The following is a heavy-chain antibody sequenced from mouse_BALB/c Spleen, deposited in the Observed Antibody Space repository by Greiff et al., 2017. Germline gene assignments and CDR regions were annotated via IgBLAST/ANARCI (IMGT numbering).Heavy chain of an antibody. V-gene: IGHV5-6-3*01. D-gene: IGHD2-4*01. CDR1: GFTFSSYG. J-gene: IGHJ2*01. CDR2: INSNGGST. CDR3: ARVLDYDYFDY. Sequence: DVKLVESGGGLVQPGGSLKLSCAASGFTFSSYGMSWVRQTPDKRRELVATINSNGGSTYYPDSVKGRFTISRDNAKNTLYLQMSSLKSEDTAMYYCARVLDYDYFDYWGQGTTLTVSS.